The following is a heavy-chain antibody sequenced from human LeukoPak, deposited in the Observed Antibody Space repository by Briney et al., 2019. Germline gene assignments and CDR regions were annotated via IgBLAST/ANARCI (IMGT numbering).Heavy chain of an antibody. D-gene: IGHD6-19*01. CDR3: ALYRYSTGWFGTFDF. Sequence: GGSLRLSCAASGFTFSSYAMSWVRQAPGKGLEWVLAISGSGITTYYADSVKGRFTISRDNSKNTLYLQMNSLRAEDTAVYYCALYRYSTGWFGTFDFWGQGTLVTVSS. V-gene: IGHV3-23*01. CDR2: ISGSGITT. J-gene: IGHJ4*02. CDR1: GFTFSSYA.